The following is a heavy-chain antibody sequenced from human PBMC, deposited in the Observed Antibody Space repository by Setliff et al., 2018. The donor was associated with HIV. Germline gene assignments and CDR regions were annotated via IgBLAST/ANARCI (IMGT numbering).Heavy chain of an antibody. V-gene: IGHV4-31*03. CDR3: ARGGALEWELPFDY. Sequence: SETLSLTCTVSGDYISSGGYYWSWIRQHPGKGLEWIGYIYYSGSTYNPSLQSRVTISVDTSKNHFSLKLNSVTAAGTAVYYCARGGALEWELPFDYWGQGTLVTVSS. D-gene: IGHD1-26*01. CDR2: IYYSGST. J-gene: IGHJ4*02. CDR1: GDYISSGGYY.